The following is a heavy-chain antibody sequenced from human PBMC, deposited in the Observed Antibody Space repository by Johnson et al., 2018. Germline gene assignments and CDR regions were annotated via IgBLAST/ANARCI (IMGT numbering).Heavy chain of an antibody. J-gene: IGHJ1*01. CDR1: GFTFSSYA. Sequence: VQLVESGGGVVQPGRSLRLSCAASGFTFSSYAMSWVRQAPGKGLEWVSAISGSGGSTYYADSVKGRFTISRDNSKNTLYLQKNSLRAEDTAGYYCVKDGPSIAPLQHWGQGTLVTVSS. CDR2: ISGSGGST. D-gene: IGHD6-6*01. V-gene: IGHV3-23*04. CDR3: VKDGPSIAPLQH.